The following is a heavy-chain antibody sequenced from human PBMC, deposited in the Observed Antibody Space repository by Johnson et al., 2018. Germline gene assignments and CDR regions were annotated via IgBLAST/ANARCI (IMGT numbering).Heavy chain of an antibody. D-gene: IGHD5-24*01. CDR3: ATVEIATKDYYCYMNV. CDR2: IYSGGST. Sequence: EVQLVESGGDLVQPGGSLRLSCAASGFTVRNNYMTWVRQAPGKGLEWVSVIYSGGSTYYADSVKGRFTISRDNSKKKLYLQMNSLRTEDTAVYYCATVEIATKDYYCYMNVWGKGTTVTVAS. V-gene: IGHV3-66*02. CDR1: GFTVRNNY. J-gene: IGHJ6*03.